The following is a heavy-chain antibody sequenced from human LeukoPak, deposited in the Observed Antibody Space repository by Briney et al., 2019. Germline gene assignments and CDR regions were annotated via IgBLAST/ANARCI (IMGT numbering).Heavy chain of an antibody. Sequence: GGSLRLSCAASGFTFSSYAMSWVRQAPGKRLEWVSVISGSGGSTYYADSVKGRFTISRDNSKNTLYLQMNSLRAEDTAVYNCAKTVAGTSYYYYYGMDVWGQGTMVTVSS. CDR2: ISGSGGST. D-gene: IGHD6-19*01. V-gene: IGHV3-23*01. CDR3: AKTVAGTSYYYYYGMDV. CDR1: GFTFSSYA. J-gene: IGHJ6*02.